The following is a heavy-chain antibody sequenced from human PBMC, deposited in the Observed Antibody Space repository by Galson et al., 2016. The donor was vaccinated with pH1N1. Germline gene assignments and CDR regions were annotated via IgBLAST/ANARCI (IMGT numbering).Heavy chain of an antibody. CDR1: GYTFTDYW. D-gene: IGHD3-22*01. Sequence: QSGAEVKKSGESLKISCEASGYTFTDYWIGWVRQTPGTGLEWIGIIYPRDSDTRYRPSFQGHVTFSADESISSAYLQWSSLKASDSRTYYSGREDPSGFYSHWGQGTLVTVSS. V-gene: IGHV5-51*01. J-gene: IGHJ4*02. CDR2: IYPRDSDT. CDR3: GREDPSGFYSH.